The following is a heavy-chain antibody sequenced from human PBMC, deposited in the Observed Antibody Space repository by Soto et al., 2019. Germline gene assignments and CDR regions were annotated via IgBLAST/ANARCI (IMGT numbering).Heavy chain of an antibody. Sequence: GGSLGLSCTASGYTFSSSWMDGVRQAPGEGLVWVSYIKPDGSRTKDADSVKGRFTISRDNARNTLYLRMNSLRAEDTAVYYCARDNNWSYDSWGRGPLVPVSS. CDR1: GYTFSSSW. V-gene: IGHV3-74*03. CDR2: IKPDGSRT. D-gene: IGHD1-1*01. CDR3: ARDNNWSYDS. J-gene: IGHJ4*02.